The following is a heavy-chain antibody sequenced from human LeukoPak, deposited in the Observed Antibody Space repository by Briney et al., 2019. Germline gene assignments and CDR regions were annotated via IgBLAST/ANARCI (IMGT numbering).Heavy chain of an antibody. V-gene: IGHV6-1*01. D-gene: IGHD2-21*02. CDR2: TYYRSTWYN. CDR3: ARRLTQYNCFDP. CDR1: GDSVSSNSVT. J-gene: IGHJ5*02. Sequence: SQTLSLTCAISGDSVSSNSVTWNWIRQSPSRGLEWLGRTYYRSTWYNDYAVSVRGRITVNPDTSKNQFSLHLNPVTPEDTAVYYCARRLTQYNCFDPWGQGILVTVSS.